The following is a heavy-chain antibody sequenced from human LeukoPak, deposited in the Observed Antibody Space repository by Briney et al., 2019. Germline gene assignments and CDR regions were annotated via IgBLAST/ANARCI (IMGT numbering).Heavy chain of an antibody. V-gene: IGHV3-74*03. Sequence: GGSLRLSCTASGFTASGFTFSTYWMHWVRQVPGKGLMWVSRINSDGNTITYADSVKGRFTTSRDNARQMVYLQMNSLRVEDTAVYYCVAGMGNYWGQGTLVPV. CDR2: INSDGNTI. J-gene: IGHJ4*02. D-gene: IGHD6-13*01. CDR1: GFTFSTYW. CDR3: VAGMGNY.